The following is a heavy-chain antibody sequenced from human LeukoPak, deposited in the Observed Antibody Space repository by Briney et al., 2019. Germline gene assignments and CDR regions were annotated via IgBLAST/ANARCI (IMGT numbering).Heavy chain of an antibody. J-gene: IGHJ4*02. CDR2: IWYDGSNE. V-gene: IGHV3-33*06. Sequence: GGSLRLSCVASGFTFSTHGMHWVRQAPGKGLGWVAVIWYDGSNEYYADSVRGRFTISRDSSKNTLYLQMNSLRAEDTAVYYCVKDGHSVTIFDYWGRGTLVTVSS. CDR1: GFTFSTHG. CDR3: VKDGHSVTIFDY. D-gene: IGHD4-17*01.